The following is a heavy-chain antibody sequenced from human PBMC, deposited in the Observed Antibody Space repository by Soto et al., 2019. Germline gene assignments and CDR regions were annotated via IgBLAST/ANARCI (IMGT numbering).Heavy chain of an antibody. V-gene: IGHV1-18*01. CDR3: AREWYSSSRHNYYYGMDV. D-gene: IGHD6-6*01. CDR2: ISAYNGNT. CDR1: GYTFTSYG. J-gene: IGHJ6*02. Sequence: GASVKVSCKASGYTFTSYGISWVRQAPGQGLEWMGWISAYNGNTNYAQKLQGRVTMTTDTSTSTAYMELRSLRSDDTAAYYCAREWYSSSRHNYYYGMDVWGQGTTVTVSS.